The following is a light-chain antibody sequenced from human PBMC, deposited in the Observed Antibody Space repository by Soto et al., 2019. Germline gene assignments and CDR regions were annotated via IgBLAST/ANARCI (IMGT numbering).Light chain of an antibody. CDR2: GAS. CDR3: QQYGSSSWT. V-gene: IGKV3-20*01. CDR1: QSVSSSY. J-gene: IGKJ1*01. Sequence: EIGLTQSPGTLSLSPGERATLSCRASQSVSSSYLAWYQKQPGQAPRLIIYGASSRATGIPDRFSGSGSGTDFTLTISRLEPEDFAVYYSQQYGSSSWTFGQGTKVDI.